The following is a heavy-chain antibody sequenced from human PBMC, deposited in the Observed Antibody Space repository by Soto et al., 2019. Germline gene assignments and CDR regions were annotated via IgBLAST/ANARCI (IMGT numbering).Heavy chain of an antibody. D-gene: IGHD3-3*01. CDR1: GGSISSSSYY. CDR2: IYYSGST. V-gene: IGHV4-39*01. CDR3: ARTGRITIFGVARGGMDV. Sequence: PSETLSLTCTVSGGSISSSSYYWGWIRHPPGKGLEWIGSIYYSGSTYYNPSLKSRVTISVDTSKNQFSLKLSSVTAADTAVYYCARTGRITIFGVARGGMDVWGQGTTVTVSS. J-gene: IGHJ6*02.